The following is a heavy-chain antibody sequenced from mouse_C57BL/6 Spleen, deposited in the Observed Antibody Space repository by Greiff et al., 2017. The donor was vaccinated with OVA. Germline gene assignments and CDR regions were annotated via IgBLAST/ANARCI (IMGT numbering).Heavy chain of an antibody. CDR1: GFTFSSYA. D-gene: IGHD1-1*01. J-gene: IGHJ4*01. CDR3: ARDRDYYGTGAMDY. CDR2: ISDGGSYT. Sequence: EVQLQESGGGLVKPGGSLKLSCAASGFTFSSYAMSWVRQTPEKRLEWVATISDGGSYTYYPDNVKGRFTISRDNAKNNLYLQMSHLKSEDTAMYYCARDRDYYGTGAMDYWGQGTSVTVSS. V-gene: IGHV5-4*01.